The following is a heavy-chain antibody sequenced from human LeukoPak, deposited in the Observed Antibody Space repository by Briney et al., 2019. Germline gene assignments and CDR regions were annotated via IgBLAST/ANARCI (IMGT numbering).Heavy chain of an antibody. Sequence: SVKVSCKASGGTFSSYAISWVRQAPGQGLEWMGGIIPIFGTANYAQKFQGRVTITADESTSTAYMELSSLRSEDTAAYYCAAWVLRAGTYDYWGQGTLVTVSS. CDR1: GGTFSSYA. D-gene: IGHD6-19*01. CDR2: IIPIFGTA. CDR3: AAWVLRAGTYDY. V-gene: IGHV1-69*13. J-gene: IGHJ4*02.